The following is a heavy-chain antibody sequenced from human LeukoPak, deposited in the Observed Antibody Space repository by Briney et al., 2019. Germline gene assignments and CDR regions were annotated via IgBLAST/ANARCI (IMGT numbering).Heavy chain of an antibody. CDR3: AGRDGYNMRPGDGAMGYYYYYYMDV. CDR2: IIPIFGTA. CDR1: GGTFSSYA. Sequence: ASVRVSCKASGGTFSSYAISWVRQAPGQGLEWMGGIIPIFGTANYAQKFQGRVTITADESTSTAYMELSSLRSEDTAVYYCAGRDGYNMRPGDGAMGYYYYYYMDVWGKGTTVTISS. D-gene: IGHD5-24*01. V-gene: IGHV1-69*13. J-gene: IGHJ6*03.